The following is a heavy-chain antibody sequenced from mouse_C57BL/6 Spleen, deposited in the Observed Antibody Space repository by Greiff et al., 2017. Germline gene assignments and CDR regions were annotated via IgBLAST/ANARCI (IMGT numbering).Heavy chain of an antibody. CDR2: INPGSGGT. Sequence: QVQLQQSGAELVRPGTSVKVSCKASGYAFTNYLIEWVKQRPGQGLEWIGVINPGSGGTNYNEKFKGKATLTADKSSGTAYMQLSSLTSEDSAVYFCARSIYYDHYYAMDYWGQGTSVTVSS. D-gene: IGHD2-4*01. CDR3: ARSIYYDHYYAMDY. CDR1: GYAFTNYL. V-gene: IGHV1-54*01. J-gene: IGHJ4*01.